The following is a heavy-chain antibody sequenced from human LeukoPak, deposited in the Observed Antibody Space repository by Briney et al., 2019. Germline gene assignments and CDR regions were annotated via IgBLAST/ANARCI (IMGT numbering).Heavy chain of an antibody. CDR2: IYPGDSDT. J-gene: IGHJ3*02. D-gene: IGHD4-17*01. CDR1: GYSFTTHW. Sequence: GESLKISCQGSGYSFTTHWIGWVRQMPGKGLEYMGIIYPGDSDTRYSPSFQGQVTISADKSISTAYLQWSSLKASDTAMYYCARHYGDYGDSDAFDIWGQGTMVTVSS. V-gene: IGHV5-51*01. CDR3: ARHYGDYGDSDAFDI.